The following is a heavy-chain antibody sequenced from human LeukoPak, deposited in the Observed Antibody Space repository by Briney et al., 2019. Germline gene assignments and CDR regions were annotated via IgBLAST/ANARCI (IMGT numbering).Heavy chain of an antibody. CDR1: GFTFSNAW. CDR2: IKSKTDGGTT. V-gene: IGHV3-15*01. J-gene: IGHJ4*02. Sequence: PGGSLRLSCAASGFTFSNAWMSWVRQAPGKGLEWVGRIKSKTDGGTTDYAAPVKGRFTITRDNSKNTLYLQMNSLKTDDTAVYYCTRNLGGYCSSTSCYSFGYWGQGTLVTVSS. CDR3: TRNLGGYCSSTSCYSFGY. D-gene: IGHD2-2*02.